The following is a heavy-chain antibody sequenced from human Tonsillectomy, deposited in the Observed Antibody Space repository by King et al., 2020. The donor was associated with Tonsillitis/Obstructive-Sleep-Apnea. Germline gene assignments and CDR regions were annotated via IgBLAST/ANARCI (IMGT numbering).Heavy chain of an antibody. CDR1: GFTFSSHW. D-gene: IGHD1-1*01. J-gene: IGHJ4*02. CDR2: INTDGRTT. V-gene: IGHV3-74*01. Sequence: VQLVESGGGLVQPGGSLRLSCAASGFTFSSHWMHWVRQAPGKGLEWVSRINTDGRTTSYADSVKGRFTISRDNAKNALHLQMHSLRAEDTAVYYCARAQSGTLDYWGQGTLVTVSS. CDR3: ARAQSGTLDY.